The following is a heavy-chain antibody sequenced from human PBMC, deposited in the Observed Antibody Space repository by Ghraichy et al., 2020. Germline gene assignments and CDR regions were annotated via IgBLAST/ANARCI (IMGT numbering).Heavy chain of an antibody. CDR1: GYTFTSYG. CDR3: ARDHELGYCSGGSCENWFDP. D-gene: IGHD2-15*01. Sequence: ASVKVSCKASGYTFTSYGISWVRQAPGQGLEWMGWISAYNGNTNYAQKLQGRVTMTTDTSTSTAYMELRSLRSDDTAVYYCARDHELGYCSGGSCENWFDPWGQGTLVTVSS. J-gene: IGHJ5*02. V-gene: IGHV1-18*01. CDR2: ISAYNGNT.